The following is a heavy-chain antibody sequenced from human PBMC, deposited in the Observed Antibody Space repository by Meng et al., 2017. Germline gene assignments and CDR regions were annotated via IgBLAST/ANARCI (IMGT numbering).Heavy chain of an antibody. Sequence: VDVVGAGGGLVSAWWLLRRCWAASGFTFSDYYMNWIRPAPGKGLEWVSYISGSGTAISYADSVKGRFTISRDNAKNSLYLQMNSLRAEETAVYYCAGSIAAPGGFNIWGQGTMVTVSS. J-gene: IGHJ3*02. V-gene: IGHV3-11*04. CDR1: GFTFSDYY. CDR3: AGSIAAPGGFNI. CDR2: ISGSGTAI. D-gene: IGHD6-13*01.